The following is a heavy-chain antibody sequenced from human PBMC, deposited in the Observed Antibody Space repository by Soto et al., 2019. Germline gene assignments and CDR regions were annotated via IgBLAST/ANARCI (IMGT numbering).Heavy chain of an antibody. CDR2: INHSGST. J-gene: IGHJ5*02. CDR1: GGSFSGYY. CDR3: ARGIGGRILLRYNWFDP. V-gene: IGHV4-34*01. Sequence: PSETLSLTCAVYGGSFSGYYWSWIRQPPGKGLEWIGEINHSGSTNYNPSLKSRVTISVDTSKNQFSLKLSSVTAADTAVYYCARGIGGRILLRYNWFDPWGQGTLVTAPQ. D-gene: IGHD2-21*02.